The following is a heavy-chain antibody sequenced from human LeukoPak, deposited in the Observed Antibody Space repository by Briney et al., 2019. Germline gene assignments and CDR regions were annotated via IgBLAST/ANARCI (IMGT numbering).Heavy chain of an antibody. V-gene: IGHV3-21*01. J-gene: IGHJ6*02. CDR1: GGSFSGYY. CDR2: ISSSSSYI. D-gene: IGHD5-12*01. CDR3: ARDLNVDIVATIHYYYYGMDV. Sequence: ETLSLTCAVYGGSFSGYYWSWIRQPPGKGLEWVSSISSSSSYIYYADSVKGRFTISRDNAKNSLYLQMNSLRAEDTAVYYCARDLNVDIVATIHYYYYGMDVWGQGTTVTVSS.